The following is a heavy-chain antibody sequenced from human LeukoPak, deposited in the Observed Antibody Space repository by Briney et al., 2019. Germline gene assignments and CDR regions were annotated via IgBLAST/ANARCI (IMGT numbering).Heavy chain of an antibody. CDR2: INTNTGDP. D-gene: IGHD3-10*01. V-gene: IGHV7-4-1*02. CDR1: GYTFTSYA. J-gene: IGHJ5*02. CDR3: ARGLWFGEPQNWFDP. Sequence: ASVKVSCKASGYTFTSYAINWVRQAPGQGLEWMGWINTNTGDPTYAQGFTGRFVFSLDTTVSTAYLQISSLKTEDTAVYYCARGLWFGEPQNWFDPWGQGTLVTVSS.